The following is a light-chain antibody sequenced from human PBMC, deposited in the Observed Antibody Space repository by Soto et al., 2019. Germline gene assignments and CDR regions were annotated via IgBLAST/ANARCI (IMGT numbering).Light chain of an antibody. CDR1: QSLRHSDGKTY. V-gene: IGKV2D-29*01. J-gene: IGKJ5*01. Sequence: DIVMTQTPLSLSVTPGQPASISCKSSQSLRHSDGKTYLSWFLQKPGQPPQLLIYEVSNRFSGVPDRFGGSGSGTDFTLKISRVETEDVGVYYCQQRYNWPPITFGQGTRLEIK. CDR3: QQRYNWPPIT. CDR2: EVS.